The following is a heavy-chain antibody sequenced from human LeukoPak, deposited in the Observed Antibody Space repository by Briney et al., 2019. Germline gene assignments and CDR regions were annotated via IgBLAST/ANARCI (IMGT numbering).Heavy chain of an antibody. CDR3: ARGALDYDFWSGRFYYYYMDV. J-gene: IGHJ6*03. V-gene: IGHV4-59*11. D-gene: IGHD3-3*01. Sequence: SETLSLTCTVSGGSISSHYWSWIRQPPGKGLEWIGYIYYSGSTNYNPSLKSRVTISVDTSKNQFSLKLSSVTAADTAVYYCARGALDYDFWSGRFYYYYMDVWGKGTTVTVSS. CDR2: IYYSGST. CDR1: GGSISSHY.